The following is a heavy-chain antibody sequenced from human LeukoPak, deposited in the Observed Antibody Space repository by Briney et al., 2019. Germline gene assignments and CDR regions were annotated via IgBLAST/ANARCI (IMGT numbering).Heavy chain of an antibody. CDR1: GFTFSSYA. Sequence: GGSLRLSCAASGFTFSSYAMHWVRQAPGKGLEWVSAISGSGGSTYYADSVKGRFTISRDNSKNTLYLQMNSLRAEDTAVYYCAKDIVVVPAAPDYWGQGTLVTVSS. CDR2: ISGSGGST. CDR3: AKDIVVVPAAPDY. V-gene: IGHV3-23*01. J-gene: IGHJ4*02. D-gene: IGHD2-2*01.